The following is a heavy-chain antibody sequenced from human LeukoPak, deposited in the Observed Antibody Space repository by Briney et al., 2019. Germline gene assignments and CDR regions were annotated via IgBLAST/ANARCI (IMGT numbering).Heavy chain of an antibody. J-gene: IGHJ4*02. Sequence: PSEILSLTCTVSGGSINNRNYYWGWIRQPPGKGLEWIASIYYTGSIHYNPSLRSRVTLSVDTSKNQFSLNLSSVTAADTAVYYCARSWPDYYDSSGFDYWGQGTLVTVSS. V-gene: IGHV4-39*07. CDR2: IYYTGSI. CDR3: ARSWPDYYDSSGFDY. D-gene: IGHD3-22*01. CDR1: GGSINNRNYY.